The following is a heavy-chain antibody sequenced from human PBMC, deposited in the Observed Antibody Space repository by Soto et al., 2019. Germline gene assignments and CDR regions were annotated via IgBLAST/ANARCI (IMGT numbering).Heavy chain of an antibody. Sequence: ASVKVSCKASGYTFTSYHINWVRQATGQGLEWMGWMNPNSGNTGYAQKFQGRVTMTRNTSISTAYMELSSLRSEDTAVYYCARRIAVAGFLTYYFDYWGQGTLVTVSS. D-gene: IGHD6-19*01. CDR1: GYTFTSYH. V-gene: IGHV1-8*01. J-gene: IGHJ4*02. CDR2: MNPNSGNT. CDR3: ARRIAVAGFLTYYFDY.